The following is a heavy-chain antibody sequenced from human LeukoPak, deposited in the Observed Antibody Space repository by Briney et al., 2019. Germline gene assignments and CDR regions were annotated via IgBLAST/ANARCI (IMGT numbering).Heavy chain of an antibody. J-gene: IGHJ5*02. CDR3: ARDRTIPDRFDP. Sequence: GGSLRLSCAASGFTFDDYAMHWVRQAPGKGLEWVSGISWNSGSIGYADSVKGRFTISRDNSKNTLYLQMNSLRAEDTAVYYCARDRTIPDRFDPWGQGTLVTVSS. V-gene: IGHV3-9*01. CDR1: GFTFDDYA. D-gene: IGHD4/OR15-4a*01. CDR2: ISWNSGSI.